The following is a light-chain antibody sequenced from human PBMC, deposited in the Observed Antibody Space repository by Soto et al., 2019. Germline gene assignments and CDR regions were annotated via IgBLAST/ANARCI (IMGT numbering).Light chain of an antibody. Sequence: EIVMTQSPATLSVSPGERATLSCRASQSVSGNLAWYQQKRGQAPRLLIYGASTRATGIPARFSGRGSGTDVTPTIRSLQSEDFAVYYCQQYNNWPPYTFGQGTKLEIK. V-gene: IGKV3-15*01. J-gene: IGKJ2*01. CDR3: QQYNNWPPYT. CDR1: QSVSGN. CDR2: GAS.